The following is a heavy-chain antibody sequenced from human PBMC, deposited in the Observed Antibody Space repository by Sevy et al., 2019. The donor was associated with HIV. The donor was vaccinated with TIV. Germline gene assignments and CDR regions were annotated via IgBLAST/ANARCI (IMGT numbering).Heavy chain of an antibody. CDR2: INPNSGDT. J-gene: IGHJ4*02. D-gene: IGHD3-22*01. Sequence: ASVKVSCKASGYMFIAYFIHWVRQAPGQGLEWMGRINPNSGDTNSAQKFQGRVTMTRDTSIITVYMELSRLRSDDTAVYSCARVVYYDSTAYYFDYWGQGTLVTVSS. CDR1: GYMFIAYF. CDR3: ARVVYYDSTAYYFDY. V-gene: IGHV1-2*06.